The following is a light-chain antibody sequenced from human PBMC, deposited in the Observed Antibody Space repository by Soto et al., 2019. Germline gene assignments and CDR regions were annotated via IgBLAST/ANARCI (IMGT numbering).Light chain of an antibody. CDR1: QSVSTS. CDR2: DAS. J-gene: IGKJ1*01. CDR3: QVRDVWPS. Sequence: IGVTQSPVTLALSPGESAVLSCRASQSVSTSLAWYQHKPGQAPRLFIYDASKRAPGIPARFTGSGSGTDFTLTISSLEPEDIAVYYCQVRDVWPSFGQGTKVEIK. V-gene: IGKV3-11*01.